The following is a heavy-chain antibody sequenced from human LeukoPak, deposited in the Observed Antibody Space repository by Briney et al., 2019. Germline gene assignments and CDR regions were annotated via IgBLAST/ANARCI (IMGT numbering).Heavy chain of an antibody. CDR3: ARDSLYYYYYMDV. CDR1: GGSFSGYY. Sequence: PSETLSLTCAVYGGSFSGYYWSWIRQPPGKGLEWIGEINHSGSTNYNPSLKSRVTISVDTSKNQFSLKLSSVTAADTAAYYCARDSLYYYYYMDVWGKGTTVTVSS. J-gene: IGHJ6*03. CDR2: INHSGST. D-gene: IGHD2-15*01. V-gene: IGHV4-34*01.